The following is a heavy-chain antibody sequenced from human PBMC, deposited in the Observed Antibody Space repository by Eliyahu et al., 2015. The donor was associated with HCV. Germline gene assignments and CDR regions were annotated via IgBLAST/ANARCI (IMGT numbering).Heavy chain of an antibody. CDR1: GFSLSTSGVG. J-gene: IGHJ4*02. D-gene: IGHD3-10*01. Sequence: QITLKEPGPTLVKPTQTLTLTCTFSGFSLSTSGVGVGWIRQPPGKALEWLALIYWDDDKRYSPSLKSRLTITKDTSKNQVVLTMTNMDPVDTATYYCAHRGNPLWFGVNFDYWGQGTLVTVSS. CDR2: IYWDDDK. CDR3: AHRGNPLWFGVNFDY. V-gene: IGHV2-5*02.